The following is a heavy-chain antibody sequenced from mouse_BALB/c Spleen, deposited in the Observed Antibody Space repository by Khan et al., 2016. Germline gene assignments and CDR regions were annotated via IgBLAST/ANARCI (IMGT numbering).Heavy chain of an antibody. CDR2: ISYDGSN. Sequence: EVQLQESGPGLVKPSQSLSLTCSVTGYSITSGYYWNWIRQFPGNKLEWMGYISYDGSNNYNPSLKNRISITRDTSKNQFFLKLNSVTTEDAAAYYCATVRGNSYAMDYCGRGTSVTVSS. V-gene: IGHV3-6*02. CDR3: ATVRGNSYAMDY. J-gene: IGHJ4*01. CDR1: GYSITSGYY. D-gene: IGHD2-1*01.